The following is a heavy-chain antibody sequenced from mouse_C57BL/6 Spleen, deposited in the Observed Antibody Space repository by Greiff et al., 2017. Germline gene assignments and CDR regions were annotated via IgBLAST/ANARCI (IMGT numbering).Heavy chain of an antibody. V-gene: IGHV1-82*01. J-gene: IGHJ2*01. CDR1: GYAFSSSW. CDR3: AYYFDY. CDR2: IYPGGGDT. Sequence: VQLQQSGPELVKPGASVKISCKASGYAFSSSWMNWVKQRPGKGLEWIGRIYPGGGDTNYNGKFKGKATLTADKSSSTAYMQLSSLTSEDSAIYFCAYYFDYWGQGTTLTVSS.